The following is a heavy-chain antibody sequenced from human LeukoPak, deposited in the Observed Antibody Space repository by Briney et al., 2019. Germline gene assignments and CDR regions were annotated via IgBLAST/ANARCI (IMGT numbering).Heavy chain of an antibody. CDR2: ISSSSSYI. Sequence: GGSLRLSCAASGFAFSSYSMNWVRQAPGKGLEWVSSISSSSSYIYYADSVKGRFTISRDNAKNSLYLQMNSLRAEDTAVYYCARDLFAQWLVPGDFDYWGQGTLVTVSS. CDR1: GFAFSSYS. V-gene: IGHV3-21*01. D-gene: IGHD6-19*01. J-gene: IGHJ4*02. CDR3: ARDLFAQWLVPGDFDY.